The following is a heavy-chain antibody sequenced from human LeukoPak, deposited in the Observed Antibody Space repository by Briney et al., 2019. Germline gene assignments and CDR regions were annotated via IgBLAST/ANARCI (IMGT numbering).Heavy chain of an antibody. Sequence: SGTLSLTCAVSGGSISSYYWSWIRQPPGKGLEWIGYIYYSGSTNYNPSLKSRVTISVDTSKNQFSLKLSSVTAADTAVYYCARVGSAAAGFNAFDIWAKGQWSPSLQ. CDR3: ARVGSAAAGFNAFDI. CDR1: GGSISSYY. J-gene: IGHJ3*02. D-gene: IGHD6-13*01. CDR2: IYYSGST. V-gene: IGHV4-59*01.